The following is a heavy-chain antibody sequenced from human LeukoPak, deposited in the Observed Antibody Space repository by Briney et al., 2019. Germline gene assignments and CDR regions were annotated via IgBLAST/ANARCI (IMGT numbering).Heavy chain of an antibody. J-gene: IGHJ3*02. V-gene: IGHV4-31*03. CDR2: ISNSGTT. CDR1: GDSVTSGGYL. CDR3: ARDVVVTSSPDAFDI. D-gene: IGHD2-21*02. Sequence: SETLSLTCTVSGDSVTSGGYLWSWISQHPGTGLEWIGYISNSGTTSYNPSLKSRVSISVDTSNNQFSLRLSSVTAADTAVYYCARDVVVTSSPDAFDIWGQGTMVTVSS.